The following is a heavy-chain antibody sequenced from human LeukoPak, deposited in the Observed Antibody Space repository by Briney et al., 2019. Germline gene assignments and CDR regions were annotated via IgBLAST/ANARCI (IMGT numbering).Heavy chain of an antibody. CDR2: ITSGTTYI. Sequence: GGSLRLSCAASGFTFSDYNMNWVRRSPEKGLECVSSITSGTTYIYYADSVRGRFTLSRDNAKNSLYLQMNSLRAEDTAVYYCARWPYSSSYYFDYWGQGTLVTVSS. V-gene: IGHV3-21*01. CDR3: ARWPYSSSYYFDY. J-gene: IGHJ4*02. CDR1: GFTFSDYN. D-gene: IGHD6-6*01.